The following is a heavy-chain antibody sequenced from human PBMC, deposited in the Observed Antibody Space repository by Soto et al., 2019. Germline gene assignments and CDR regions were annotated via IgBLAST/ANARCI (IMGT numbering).Heavy chain of an antibody. J-gene: IGHJ6*02. V-gene: IGHV4-34*01. CDR1: GGSFSGYY. CDR2: INHSGST. Sequence: PSETLSLTCAVYGGSFSGYYWSWIRQPPGKGLEWIGEINHSGSTNYNPSLKSRVTISVDTSKNQFSLKLSSVTAADTAVYYCARGSDKDFWSGYYINYYYYGMDVWCQGPTVT. CDR3: ARGSDKDFWSGYYINYYYYGMDV. D-gene: IGHD3-3*01.